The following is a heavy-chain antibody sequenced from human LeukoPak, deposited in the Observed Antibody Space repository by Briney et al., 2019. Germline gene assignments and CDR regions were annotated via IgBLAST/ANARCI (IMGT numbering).Heavy chain of an antibody. CDR2: INPNSGGT. V-gene: IGHV1-2*02. CDR3: ARGRGYSYGYNDVDY. J-gene: IGHJ4*02. CDR1: GYTFTGDY. D-gene: IGHD5-18*01. Sequence: ASVKVSCKASGYTFTGDYMHWVRQAPGQGLEWMGWINPNSGGTNYAQKFQGRVTMTRDTSISTAYMELSRLRSDDTAVYYCARGRGYSYGYNDVDYWGQGTLVTVSS.